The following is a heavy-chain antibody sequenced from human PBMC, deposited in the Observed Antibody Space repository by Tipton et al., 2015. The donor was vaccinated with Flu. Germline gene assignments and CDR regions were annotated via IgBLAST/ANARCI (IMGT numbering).Heavy chain of an antibody. CDR1: GFTLRNFW. Sequence: GSLRLSCAASGFTLRNFWMHWVRQAPGKGLEWVANIKQDGSEKYYVDSVKGRFTISRDNAQKSLSLQMNSLRVDDTAVYYCARAMDVWGKGTTVTVSS. CDR3: ARAMDV. CDR2: IKQDGSEK. J-gene: IGHJ6*04. V-gene: IGHV3-7*03.